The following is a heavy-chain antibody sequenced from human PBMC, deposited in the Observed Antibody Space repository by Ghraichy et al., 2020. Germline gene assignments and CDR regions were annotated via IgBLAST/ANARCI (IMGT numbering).Heavy chain of an antibody. D-gene: IGHD5-18*01. CDR1: GGSINSGDFY. J-gene: IGHJ4*02. CDR2: INYSGRT. V-gene: IGHV4-39*07. Sequence: SETLSLTCTVSGGSINSGDFYWGWIRQPPGKGLEWIGSINYSGRTYYNPSLRSRVTVSVDTSNNQFSLRVNSMTAADTALYYCARADLDTAMVKFDYWGQGTLVTVSS. CDR3: ARADLDTAMVKFDY.